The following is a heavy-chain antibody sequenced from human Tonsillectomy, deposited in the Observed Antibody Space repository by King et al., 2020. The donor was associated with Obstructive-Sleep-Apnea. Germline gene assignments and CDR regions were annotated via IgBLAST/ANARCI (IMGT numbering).Heavy chain of an antibody. J-gene: IGHJ4*02. CDR3: ARGRTQFDY. CDR1: RYSISSGYD. V-gene: IGHV4-38-2*02. CDR2: IYHSGIT. Sequence: QLQESGPGLVKSSETLSLTCTVSRYSISSGYDWGWIRQPPGKGLEWIGNIYHSGITHYNPSLKSLVTISVDTSKNQFSLKLNSVTAADTAVYYCARGRTQFDYWGQGTLVTVSS. D-gene: IGHD3/OR15-3a*01.